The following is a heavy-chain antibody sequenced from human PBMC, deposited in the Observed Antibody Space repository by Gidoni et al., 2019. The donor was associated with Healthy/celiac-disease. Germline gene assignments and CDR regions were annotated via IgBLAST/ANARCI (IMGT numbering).Heavy chain of an antibody. CDR3: AKDREDIVVVPATGGADY. Sequence: EVQLLESGGGLVQPGGSLRLSCAASGFTFSGYAMSWVRQAPGKGLEWVSAISGSGGSTYYADSVKGRFTISRDNSKNTLYLQMNSLRAEDTAVYYCAKDREDIVVVPATGGADYWGQGTLVTVSS. D-gene: IGHD2-2*01. CDR1: GFTFSGYA. V-gene: IGHV3-23*01. J-gene: IGHJ4*02. CDR2: ISGSGGST.